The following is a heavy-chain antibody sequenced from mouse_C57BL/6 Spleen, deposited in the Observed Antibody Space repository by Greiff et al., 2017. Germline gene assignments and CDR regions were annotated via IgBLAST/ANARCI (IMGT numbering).Heavy chain of an antibody. CDR3: ARVYYYGSSYGDYFDY. Sequence: QVTLKESGPGILQSSQTLSLTCSFSGFSLSTSGMGVSWIRQPSGKGLEWLAHIYWDDDKRYNPSLKSRLTISKDTSRNQVFLKITSVDTADTATYYCARVYYYGSSYGDYFDYWGQGTTLTVSS. J-gene: IGHJ2*01. V-gene: IGHV8-12*01. D-gene: IGHD1-1*01. CDR2: IYWDDDK. CDR1: GFSLSTSGMG.